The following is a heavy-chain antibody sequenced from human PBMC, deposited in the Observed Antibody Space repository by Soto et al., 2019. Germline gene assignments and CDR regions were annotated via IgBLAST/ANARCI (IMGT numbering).Heavy chain of an antibody. J-gene: IGHJ6*02. D-gene: IGHD6-19*01. CDR2: INPNSGGT. V-gene: IGHV1-2*02. Sequence: GASVKVSCKASGYTFTGYYMHWVRQAPGQGLEWMGWINPNSGGTNYAQKFQGRVTMTRDTSISTAYMELSRLRSDDTAVYYCARVKVGWGSGWSDYYYYYGMDVWGQGTTVTVSS. CDR3: ARVKVGWGSGWSDYYYYYGMDV. CDR1: GYTFTGYY.